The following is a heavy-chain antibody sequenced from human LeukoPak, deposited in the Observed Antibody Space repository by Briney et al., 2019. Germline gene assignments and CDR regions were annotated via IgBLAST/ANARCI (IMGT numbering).Heavy chain of an antibody. CDR2: IYYSGST. V-gene: IGHV4-59*12. Sequence: SETLSLTCTVSGGSISSYYWSWIRQPPGKGLEWIGYIYYSGSTNYNPSLKSRVTISVDTSKNQFSLKLSSVTAADTAVYYCARDLGFLEGPLYYMDVWGKGTTVTVSS. D-gene: IGHD3-3*01. J-gene: IGHJ6*03. CDR1: GGSISSYY. CDR3: ARDLGFLEGPLYYMDV.